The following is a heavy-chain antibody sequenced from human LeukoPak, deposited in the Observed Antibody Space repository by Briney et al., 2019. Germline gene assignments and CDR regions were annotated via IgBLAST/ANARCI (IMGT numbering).Heavy chain of an antibody. CDR2: ISGSGGST. V-gene: IGHV3-23*01. CDR3: AKRNTMVRGGPCFDY. J-gene: IGHJ4*02. D-gene: IGHD3-10*01. Sequence: GGSLRLSCAASGFTFSSYGMSWVRQAPGKGLEWVSAISGSGGSTYYADSVKGRFTVCRDNSKDTLYLQMNDLRPDDTAIYYCAKRNTMVRGGPCFDYWGQGLLVTVSS. CDR1: GFTFSSYG.